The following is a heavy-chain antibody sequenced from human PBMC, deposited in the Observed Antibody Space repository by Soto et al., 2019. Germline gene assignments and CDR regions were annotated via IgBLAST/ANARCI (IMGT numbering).Heavy chain of an antibody. Sequence: GESLRLSCEVSGFTFTSYGMNWVRQAPDKGLEWVSTIGRGGDTYYADSVKGRFTISRDNSKNTLFLQMNSLRAEDTALYFCAKDGTTAGIHYYGMDVWGQGTTVTVSS. CDR3: AKDGTTAGIHYYGMDV. CDR2: IGRGGDT. CDR1: GFTFTSYG. J-gene: IGHJ6*02. V-gene: IGHV3-23*01. D-gene: IGHD2-2*02.